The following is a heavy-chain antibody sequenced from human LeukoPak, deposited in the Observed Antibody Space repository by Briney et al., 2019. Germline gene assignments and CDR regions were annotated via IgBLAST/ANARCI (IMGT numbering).Heavy chain of an antibody. J-gene: IGHJ6*03. V-gene: IGHV4-34*01. CDR3: ARASEKLASRYYHYYMDV. CDR2: INHSGST. Sequence: SETLSLTCAVYGGSFSGYYWSWIRQPPGKGLEWIGEINHSGSTNYNPSLKSRVTISADTSKNQFSLNLSSVTAADTAIYYCARASEKLASRYYHYYMDVWGKGTTVIVSS. CDR1: GGSFSGYY. D-gene: IGHD6-6*01.